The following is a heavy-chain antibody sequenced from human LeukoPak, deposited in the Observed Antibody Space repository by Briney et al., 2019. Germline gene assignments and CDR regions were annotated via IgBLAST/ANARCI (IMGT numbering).Heavy chain of an antibody. CDR1: GGSFRNYY. D-gene: IGHD2-15*01. J-gene: IGHJ4*02. Sequence: RASETLSLTCTVSGGSFRNYYWSWIPQPPGMGLEWIGYVYYSGSSNYDPSLKSRVTISVDTSKNQFSLKLRSVTAADTAVYYCARDLGTCSGASCSSSFGYSGQGTLVTVSS. V-gene: IGHV4-59*01. CDR3: ARDLGTCSGASCSSSFGY. CDR2: VYYSGSS.